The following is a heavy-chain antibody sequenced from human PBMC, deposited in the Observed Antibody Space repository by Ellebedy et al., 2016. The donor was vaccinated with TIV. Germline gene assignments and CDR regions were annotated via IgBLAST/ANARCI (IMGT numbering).Heavy chain of an antibody. J-gene: IGHJ4*02. CDR1: GFTFNRFP. CDR2: IAYDGNDE. CDR3: ARDDYHGSGVDY. D-gene: IGHD3-10*01. Sequence: GESLKISCAASGFTFNRFPMHWVRQAPGKGLEWVAVIAYDGNDEYYADSVKGRFTISRDNSKNTLYLQMNSLRAGDTAVYYCARDDYHGSGVDYWGQGTLVTVSS. V-gene: IGHV3-30*01.